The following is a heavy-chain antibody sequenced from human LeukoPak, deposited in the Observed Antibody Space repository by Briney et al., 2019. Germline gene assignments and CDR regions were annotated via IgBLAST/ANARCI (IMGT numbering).Heavy chain of an antibody. J-gene: IGHJ4*02. CDR2: TKQDGTET. D-gene: IGHD3-22*01. Sequence: GGSLRLSCAASGFTFSSYWMNWVRQAPGKGLEWVAITKQDGTETFYVDSVKGRFTISRDNVKNSLYLQMNNLRIEDAAVYYCMGGRGWLPENWGQGTLVTVSS. CDR3: MGGRGWLPEN. V-gene: IGHV3-7*01. CDR1: GFTFSSYW.